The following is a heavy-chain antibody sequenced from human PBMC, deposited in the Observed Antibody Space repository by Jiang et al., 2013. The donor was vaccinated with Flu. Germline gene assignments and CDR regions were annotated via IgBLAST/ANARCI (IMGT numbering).Heavy chain of an antibody. CDR1: GFSLSTSGMC. D-gene: IGHD3-22*01. V-gene: IGHV2-70*01. CDR2: IDWDDDK. CDR3: ARGYDSSGHHSDYFDY. J-gene: IGHJ4*02. Sequence: KPTQTLTLTCTFSGFSLSTSGMCVSWIRQPPGKALEWLALIDWDDDKYYSTSLKTRLTISKDTSKNQVVLTMTNMDPVDTATYYCARGYDSSGHHSDYFDYWGQGTLVTVSS.